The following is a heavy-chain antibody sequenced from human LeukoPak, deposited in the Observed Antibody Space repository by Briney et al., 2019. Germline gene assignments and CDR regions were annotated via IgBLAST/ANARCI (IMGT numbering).Heavy chain of an antibody. CDR2: ISGSGGST. V-gene: IGHV3-23*01. CDR3: AKGPRTYYDFWSGYHY. CDR1: GFTFSSYA. J-gene: IGHJ4*02. D-gene: IGHD3-3*01. Sequence: PGGSLRLSCAASGFTFSSYAMSWVRQAPGKGLEWVSAISGSGGSTYYADSVKGRFTISRDNSKNTLYLQMNSLRAEDTAVYYCAKGPRTYYDFWSGYHYWGQGTLVTVSS.